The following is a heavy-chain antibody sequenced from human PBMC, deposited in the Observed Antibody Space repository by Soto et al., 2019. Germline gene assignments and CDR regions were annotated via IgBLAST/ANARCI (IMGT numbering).Heavy chain of an antibody. V-gene: IGHV3-23*01. J-gene: IGHJ4*02. Sequence: EVQLLESGGGLLQPGGSLRLSCTASGFTFSNYAMSWVRQAPGKGLEWVSTFSSGGGGTYYAESVKGRFTISRDNSKNTLSLQMDRLRAEDTSVYYCTKANRYCSGATCFTFDYWGLGTLVTVSS. CDR1: GFTFSNYA. D-gene: IGHD2-15*01. CDR3: TKANRYCSGATCFTFDY. CDR2: FSSGGGGT.